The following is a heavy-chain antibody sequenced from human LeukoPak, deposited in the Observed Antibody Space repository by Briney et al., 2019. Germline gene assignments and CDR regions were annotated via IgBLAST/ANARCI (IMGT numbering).Heavy chain of an antibody. CDR2: IKQDRSEK. Sequence: GGSLRLSCAASGFTFTNYWMSWVRQAPGKGLELVANIKQDRSEKYYVDSVKGRFTISRDNAKNSLYLQMNSLRAEDTAVYYCARDRWGYSYGGDWGQGTLVTVSS. D-gene: IGHD5-18*01. CDR1: GFTFTNYW. V-gene: IGHV3-7*01. J-gene: IGHJ4*02. CDR3: ARDRWGYSYGGD.